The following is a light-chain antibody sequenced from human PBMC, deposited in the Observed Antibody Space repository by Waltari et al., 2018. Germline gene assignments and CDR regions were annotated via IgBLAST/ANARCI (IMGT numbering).Light chain of an antibody. CDR3: QSYDSSSVV. V-gene: IGLV1-40*01. CDR1: SSNIGAGYD. J-gene: IGLJ2*01. Sequence: QSVLTQPPSVSGAPGQRVTFSCTGSSSNIGAGYDVHWYQQLPGTAPKLPIYGNSNRPSGVPDRFSGSKSGTSASLANTGLQAEDEADYYCQSYDSSSVVFGGGTKLTVL. CDR2: GNS.